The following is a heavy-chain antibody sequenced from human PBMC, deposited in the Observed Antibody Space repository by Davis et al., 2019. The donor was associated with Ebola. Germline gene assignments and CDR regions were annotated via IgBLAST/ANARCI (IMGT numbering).Heavy chain of an antibody. V-gene: IGHV4-34*01. CDR3: ARHVTTMILGWYYFDY. D-gene: IGHD3-22*01. J-gene: IGHJ4*02. CDR2: INHSGST. Sequence: SETLSLTCAVYGGSFSGYYWSWIRQPPGKGLEWMGEINHSGSTNYNPSLKSRVTISVDTSKNQFSRKLSSVTAADTAVYYFARHVTTMILGWYYFDYWGQGTLVTVSS. CDR1: GGSFSGYY.